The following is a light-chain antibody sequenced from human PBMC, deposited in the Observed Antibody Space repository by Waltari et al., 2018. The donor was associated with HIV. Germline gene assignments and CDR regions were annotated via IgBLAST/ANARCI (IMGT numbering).Light chain of an antibody. J-gene: IGLJ2*01. CDR3: SSFTDNRAVI. Sequence: QSVLTQPAAVSGSPGQSIAVSCTGTSSDVGGYDYVSWYQQHPAKAPKLLIYEVRSRPSGVSDRFSGSKSGNTASLTISGLQPEDEADYYCSSFTDNRAVIFGGGTKLTVL. V-gene: IGLV2-14*03. CDR2: EVR. CDR1: SSDVGGYDY.